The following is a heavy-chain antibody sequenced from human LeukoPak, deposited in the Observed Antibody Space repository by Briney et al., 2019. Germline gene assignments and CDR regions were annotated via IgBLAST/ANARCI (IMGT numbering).Heavy chain of an antibody. V-gene: IGHV3-7*01. J-gene: IGHJ4*02. D-gene: IGHD5-24*01. CDR1: GFTFSSYW. CDR3: ARAPPRRDGNNDRGHYFDY. Sequence: GGSLRLSCAASGFTFSSYWMSWVRQAPGKGLEWVANIKQDGSEKYVDSVMGRFTISRDNAKNSLYLHMNSLRVEETAVYYCARAPPRRDGNNDRGHYFDYWGQGSLVTVSS. CDR2: IKQDGSEK.